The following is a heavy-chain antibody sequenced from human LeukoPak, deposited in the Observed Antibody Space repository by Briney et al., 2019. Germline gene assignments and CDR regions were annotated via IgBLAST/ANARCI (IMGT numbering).Heavy chain of an antibody. V-gene: IGHV4-34*01. D-gene: IGHD2-15*01. CDR2: INHSGST. Sequence: SETLSLTCAVYGGSFSGYYWSWIRQPPGKGLEWIGEINHSGSTSYNPSLKSRVTISVDTSKNQFSLKLSTVTAADTAVYYCAGTETSGYCSGGSCYPHPRGGPYYFDYWGQGTLVTVSS. CDR1: GGSFSGYY. J-gene: IGHJ4*02. CDR3: AGTETSGYCSGGSCYPHPRGGPYYFDY.